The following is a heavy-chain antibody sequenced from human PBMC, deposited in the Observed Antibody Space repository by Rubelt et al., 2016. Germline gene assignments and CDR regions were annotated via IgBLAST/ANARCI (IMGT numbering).Heavy chain of an antibody. J-gene: IGHJ5*02. V-gene: IGHV7-4-1*02. D-gene: IGHD6-6*01. CDR1: GYTFTSYA. CDR2: ISTNTGNP. CDR3: ARVIAAREDYNWFDP. Sequence: QVQLVQSGSELKKPGASVKVSCKASGYTFTSYAMNWVRQAPGQGLEWMGWISTNTGNPTYAKGFTGRFVVSLDTSVSTAYLQISSLKAEDTAVYYCARVIAAREDYNWFDPWGQGTLVTVSS.